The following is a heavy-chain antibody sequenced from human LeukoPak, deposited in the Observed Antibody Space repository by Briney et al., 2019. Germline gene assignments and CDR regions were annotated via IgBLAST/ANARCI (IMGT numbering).Heavy chain of an antibody. CDR1: GGSISSYY. CDR2: IYYTGST. J-gene: IGHJ4*02. CDR3: ARGHYDILTGPMGTFDY. Sequence: SETLSLTCTVSGGSISSYYWSWIRQPPGKGLEWIGHIYYTGSTNYNPSLKSRVTISVDTSKNQFSLKLTSVTAADTAVYFCARGHYDILTGPMGTFDYWGQGTLVTVSS. V-gene: IGHV4-59*01. D-gene: IGHD3-9*01.